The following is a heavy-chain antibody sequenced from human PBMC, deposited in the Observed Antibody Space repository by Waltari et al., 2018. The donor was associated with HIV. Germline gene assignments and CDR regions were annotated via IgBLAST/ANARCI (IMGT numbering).Heavy chain of an antibody. D-gene: IGHD3-3*01. V-gene: IGHV4-61*02. CDR2: RYTSGST. CDR3: ARERVTTFGVVIVYEGFDI. Sequence: QVQLQESGPGLVKPSQTLSPTCSVDGGSISSGSYFWSWLRHPAGKGLEWIGSRYTSGSTNPNPSIKSRVTISGATVKTQLSLKLRSVTAADTAFYYCARERVTTFGVVIVYEGFDIWGLGTKVIVSS. J-gene: IGHJ3*02. CDR1: GGSISSGSYF.